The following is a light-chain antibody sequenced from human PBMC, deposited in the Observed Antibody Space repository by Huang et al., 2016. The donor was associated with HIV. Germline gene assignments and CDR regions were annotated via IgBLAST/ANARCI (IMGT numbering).Light chain of an antibody. CDR2: CAS. V-gene: IGKV3-15*01. J-gene: IGKJ2*01. Sequence: EIVMTQSPATLSVSPGERATLSCRASQRVSSNLAWYQQKPGQAPRLRIYCASTRATGIPARCSGSGSGTEFTRTISSLQSEDLAVYYCQQYNNWPRTFGQGTKLEIK. CDR3: QQYNNWPRT. CDR1: QRVSSN.